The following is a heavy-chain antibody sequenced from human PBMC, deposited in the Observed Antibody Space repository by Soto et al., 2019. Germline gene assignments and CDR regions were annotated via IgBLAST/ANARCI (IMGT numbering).Heavy chain of an antibody. V-gene: IGHV1-18*01. D-gene: IGHD3-3*01. Sequence: QVQLVQSGPEVKKPGASVKISCKASGYTFSTYGVSGVRQAPGQGLERMGWIGAHNGDTTYAQNFKGRVTMTTDPATTTCYMALRSLTSDHTAVYFCARDWRGAEGFDPWGQGTLVTVSS. CDR2: IGAHNGDT. CDR1: GYTFSTYG. CDR3: ARDWRGAEGFDP. J-gene: IGHJ5*02.